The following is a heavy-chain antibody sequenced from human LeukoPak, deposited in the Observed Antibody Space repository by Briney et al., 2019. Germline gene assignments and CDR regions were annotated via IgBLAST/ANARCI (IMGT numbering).Heavy chain of an antibody. J-gene: IGHJ4*02. CDR2: ISGSGGST. CDR3: AKDTLPGYCSGGSCYHNFGY. V-gene: IGHV3-23*01. CDR1: GFTFSSYA. D-gene: IGHD2-15*01. Sequence: GGSLRLSCAASGFTFSSYAMSWVRQAPGKGLEWVSAISGSGGSTYYADSVKGRFTISRDNSKNTLYLQMNSLRAEDTAVYYCAKDTLPGYCSGGSCYHNFGYWGQGTLVTVSS.